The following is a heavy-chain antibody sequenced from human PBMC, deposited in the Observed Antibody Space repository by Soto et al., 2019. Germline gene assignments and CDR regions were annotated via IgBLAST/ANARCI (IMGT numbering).Heavy chain of an antibody. Sequence: ASVKVSCKASGGTFSSYAISWVRQAPGQGLEWMGGIIPIFGTANYAQKFQGRVTITADESTSTAYMELSSLRSEDTAVYYCARGLAAAVPATVARYYYYGMDVWGQGTTVTVSS. D-gene: IGHD6-13*01. CDR1: GGTFSSYA. V-gene: IGHV1-69*13. J-gene: IGHJ6*02. CDR2: IIPIFGTA. CDR3: ARGLAAAVPATVARYYYYGMDV.